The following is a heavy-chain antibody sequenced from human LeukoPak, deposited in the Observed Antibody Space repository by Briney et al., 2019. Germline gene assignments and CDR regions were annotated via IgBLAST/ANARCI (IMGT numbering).Heavy chain of an antibody. CDR1: GGSISGYY. V-gene: IGHV4-59*01. D-gene: IGHD3-22*01. Sequence: SETLSLTCTVSGGSISGYYWSWIRQPPGKGLEWIGYYYHSGSTKYNPSLKSRVTISVDTSKNQFSLKLSSVTAADTAVYYCARSSYYDSSGYRHVDYHYGMDVWGQGTTVTVSS. CDR3: ARSSYYDSSGYRHVDYHYGMDV. J-gene: IGHJ6*02. CDR2: YYHSGST.